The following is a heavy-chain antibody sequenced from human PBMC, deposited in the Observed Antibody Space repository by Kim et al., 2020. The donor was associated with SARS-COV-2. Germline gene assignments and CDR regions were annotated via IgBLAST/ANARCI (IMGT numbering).Heavy chain of an antibody. J-gene: IGHJ1*01. CDR3: VSAAAVSRAEYFQH. CDR1: GFTFSSYG. CDR2: ISYDGSNK. D-gene: IGHD6-13*01. Sequence: GGSLRLSCAASGFTFSSYGMHWVRQAPGKGLEWVAVISYDGSNKYYADSVKGRFTISRDNSKNTLYLQMNSLRAEDTAVYYCVSAAAVSRAEYFQHWGQGTLVTVSS. V-gene: IGHV3-30*03.